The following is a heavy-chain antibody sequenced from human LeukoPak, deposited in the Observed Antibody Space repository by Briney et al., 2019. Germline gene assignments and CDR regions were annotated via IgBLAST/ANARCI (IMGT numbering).Heavy chain of an antibody. J-gene: IGHJ6*02. Sequence: PSETLSLTCTVSGGSISSFYWSWIRQAPGKGLEWIGYIYYSGNTNHNPSLKSRVTISVDTSKNQFSLKLSSVTAADTAVYYCAREDPQTTVPEGMDVWGQGTTVTVSS. CDR3: AREDPQTTVPEGMDV. CDR1: GGSISSFY. V-gene: IGHV4-59*01. CDR2: IYYSGNT. D-gene: IGHD4-17*01.